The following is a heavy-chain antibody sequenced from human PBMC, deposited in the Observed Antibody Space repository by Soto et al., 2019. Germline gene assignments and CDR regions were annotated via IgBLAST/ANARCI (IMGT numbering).Heavy chain of an antibody. J-gene: IGHJ6*02. V-gene: IGHV3-21*01. CDR3: ARESGDHYCGMDV. D-gene: IGHD7-27*01. Sequence: EVQLVESGGGLVKPGGSLRLSCAASGFTFSSYSMNWVRQAPGKGLEWVSSISSSSSYIYYADSVKGRFTISRDNAKNSLYLQMNSLRAEDTAVYYCARESGDHYCGMDVWGQGTTVTVSS. CDR2: ISSSSSYI. CDR1: GFTFSSYS.